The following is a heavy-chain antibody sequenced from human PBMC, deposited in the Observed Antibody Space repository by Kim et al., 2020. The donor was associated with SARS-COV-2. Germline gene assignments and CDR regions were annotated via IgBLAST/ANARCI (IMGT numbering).Heavy chain of an antibody. D-gene: IGHD3-22*01. CDR3: ARESGYFDW. V-gene: IGHV3-7*03. Sequence: GGSLRLSCAASGLTFSRYWMSWVRQAPGKGLEWVATIKQDGSEKYYVDSVKGRFTISRDNAKNSLHLQMNSLRAEDTAVYYCARESGYFDWWGQGALVTVSS. CDR2: IKQDGSEK. CDR1: GLTFSRYW. J-gene: IGHJ4*02.